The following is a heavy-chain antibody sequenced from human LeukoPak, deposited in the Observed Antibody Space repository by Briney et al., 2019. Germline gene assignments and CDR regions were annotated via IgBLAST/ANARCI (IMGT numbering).Heavy chain of an antibody. D-gene: IGHD2-2*01. CDR1: GYTFTSYY. V-gene: IGHV1-46*01. Sequence: ASVKVSCKASGYTFTSYYMHWVRQAPGQGLEWMGRINPSGGSTSYAQKFQGRVTMTRDTSTSTVYMELSSLRSEDTAVYYCAREGRIVVVPAAILYYGMDVWGQGTTVTVSS. CDR3: AREGRIVVVPAAILYYGMDV. J-gene: IGHJ6*02. CDR2: INPSGGST.